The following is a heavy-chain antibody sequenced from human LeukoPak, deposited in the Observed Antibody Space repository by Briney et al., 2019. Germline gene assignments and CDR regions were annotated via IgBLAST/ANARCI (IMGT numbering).Heavy chain of an antibody. CDR1: GYTFTGYY. J-gene: IGHJ4*02. D-gene: IGHD1-26*01. CDR2: INPNSGGT. V-gene: IGHV1-2*02. Sequence: ASVKVSCKASGYTFTGYYMHWVRQAPGQGLEWMGWINPNSGGTNYAQKFQGRVTMTRDTSISTVYMELSRLRSDDTAVYYCARAQIDTGGGQNLNDWGQGTLVTVSS. CDR3: ARAQIDTGGGQNLND.